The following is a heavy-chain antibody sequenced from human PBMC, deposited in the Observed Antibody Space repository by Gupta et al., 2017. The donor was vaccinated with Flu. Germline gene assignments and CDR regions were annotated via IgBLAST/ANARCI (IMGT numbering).Heavy chain of an antibody. CDR1: EYSFTTYW. D-gene: IGHD2-15*01. CDR3: ARLMAATGIDAFDI. V-gene: IGHV5-51*01. CDR2: IYPGDSDT. Sequence: VQLVQSGAEVKKPGESLKISCKGSEYSFTTYWIGWVRQMPGKGLEWMGIIYPGDSDTRYSPSFQGQVTISADKSISTAYLQWRSLKSSDTAMYYCARLMAATGIDAFDIWGQGTMVTVSS. J-gene: IGHJ3*02.